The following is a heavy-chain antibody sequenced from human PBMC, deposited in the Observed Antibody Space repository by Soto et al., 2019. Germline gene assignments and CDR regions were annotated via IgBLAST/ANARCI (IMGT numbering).Heavy chain of an antibody. J-gene: IGHJ3*02. CDR1: GGTFSSYT. CDR2: IIPSLGIA. Sequence: QVQLVQSGAEVKKPGSSVKVSCKASGGTFSSYTISWVRQAPGQGLEWMGRIIPSLGIANYAQKLQGRVTITADKSTSTAYMELNSLRSEDKDVYYCARASAQLGELTGAFDIWGQGTMVTVSS. CDR3: ARASAQLGELTGAFDI. V-gene: IGHV1-69*02. D-gene: IGHD3-16*01.